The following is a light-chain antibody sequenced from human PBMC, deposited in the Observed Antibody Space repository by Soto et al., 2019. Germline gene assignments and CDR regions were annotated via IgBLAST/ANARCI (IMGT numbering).Light chain of an antibody. Sequence: QYALTQPASVSGSPGQSITISCTGTSSDVGGYNYVSWYQQHPGKAPKLMIYEVSNRPSGVSNRFSGSKSGNTASLTISGLQAEDEAYYYCSSYTSSSTRVFGGGTKVTVL. CDR3: SSYTSSSTRV. J-gene: IGLJ3*02. CDR2: EVS. V-gene: IGLV2-14*01. CDR1: SSDVGGYNY.